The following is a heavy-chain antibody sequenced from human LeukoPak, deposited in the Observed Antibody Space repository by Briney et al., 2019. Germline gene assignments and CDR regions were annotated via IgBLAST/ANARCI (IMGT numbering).Heavy chain of an antibody. CDR1: GFTLSSHA. Sequence: GGSLRLSCAASGFTLSSHAMSWVRQAPGKGLELVSAISGSGSSTNHADSVAGRLTISRKHSTNTLYLQMTSLRAEDTAVYYCAKGPRRVGATRFDYWRQGTLVTVSS. V-gene: IGHV3-23*01. CDR2: ISGSGSST. CDR3: AKGPRRVGATRFDY. D-gene: IGHD1-26*01. J-gene: IGHJ4*02.